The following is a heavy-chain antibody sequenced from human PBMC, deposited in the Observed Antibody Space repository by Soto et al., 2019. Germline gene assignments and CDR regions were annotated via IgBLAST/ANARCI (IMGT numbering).Heavy chain of an antibody. CDR2: ISYDGSNK. CDR3: AKSATSADTAMGT. Sequence: GGSLRLSCAASGFTFSSYGMHWVRQAPGKGLEWVAVISYDGSNKYYADSVKGRFTISRDNSKNTLYLQMNSLRAEDTAVYYCAKSATSADTAMGTWGQGTLVTVSS. D-gene: IGHD5-18*01. CDR1: GFTFSSYG. V-gene: IGHV3-30*18. J-gene: IGHJ4*02.